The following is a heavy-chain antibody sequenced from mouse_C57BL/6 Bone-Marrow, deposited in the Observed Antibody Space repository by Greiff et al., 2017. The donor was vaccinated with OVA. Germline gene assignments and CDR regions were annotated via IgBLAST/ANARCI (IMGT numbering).Heavy chain of an antibody. Sequence: VQLQQSGHELVKPGASVKLSCKASGYTFTSYDINWVKQRPGQGLEWIGWIYPRDGSTKYNEKFKGKATLTVDTSSSTAYMELHSLTSEDSAVYFCARRGTIYDGYYYAMDYWGQGTSVTVSS. V-gene: IGHV1-85*01. CDR1: GYTFTSYD. D-gene: IGHD2-3*01. CDR3: ARRGTIYDGYYYAMDY. CDR2: IYPRDGST. J-gene: IGHJ4*01.